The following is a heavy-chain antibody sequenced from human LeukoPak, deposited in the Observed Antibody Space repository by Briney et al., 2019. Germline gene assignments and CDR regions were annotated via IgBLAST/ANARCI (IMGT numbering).Heavy chain of an antibody. D-gene: IGHD3-16*02. CDR1: GFTFSSHA. CDR2: ISYDGINK. V-gene: IGHV3-30*04. Sequence: GGSLRLSCAASGFTFSSHAMHWVRQAPGKGLEWVAVISYDGINKYYADSVKGRFTISRDNAKNSLYLQMNSLRAEDTALYYCAKDRGLRLGELSSFDYWGQGTLVTVSS. J-gene: IGHJ4*02. CDR3: AKDRGLRLGELSSFDY.